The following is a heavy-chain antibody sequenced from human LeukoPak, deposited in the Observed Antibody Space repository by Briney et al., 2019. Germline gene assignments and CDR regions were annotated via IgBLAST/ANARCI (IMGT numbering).Heavy chain of an antibody. J-gene: IGHJ5*02. Sequence: SETLSLTCTVSSVSLTNYYWSWIRQPPGKGLEWIGYIFFSGTTNYKPSLKSRVTISVDTSKNQFSLKLSSVTAADTAVYYCARGGYYGSGNDFRFDPWGQGTLVTVSS. V-gene: IGHV4-59*01. CDR3: ARGGYYGSGNDFRFDP. D-gene: IGHD3-10*01. CDR2: IFFSGTT. CDR1: SVSLTNYY.